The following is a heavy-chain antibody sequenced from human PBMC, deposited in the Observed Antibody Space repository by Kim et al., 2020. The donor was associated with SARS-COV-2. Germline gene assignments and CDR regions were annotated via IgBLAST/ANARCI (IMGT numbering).Heavy chain of an antibody. J-gene: IGHJ4*02. CDR2: T. Sequence: TNNNPSPMLRVTISVDRSKNQFSLKLSSVTAADTAVYYCARGRRWFGESNWGQGTLVTVSS. D-gene: IGHD3-10*01. CDR3: ARGRRWFGESN. V-gene: IGHV4-30-2*01.